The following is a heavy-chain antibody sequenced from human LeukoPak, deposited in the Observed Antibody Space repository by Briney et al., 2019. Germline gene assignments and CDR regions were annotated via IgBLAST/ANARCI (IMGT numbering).Heavy chain of an antibody. CDR3: ARNYYDSSGYYYHDY. CDR2: IWYDGSNK. V-gene: IGHV3-33*01. CDR1: GFTFSSYG. D-gene: IGHD3-22*01. J-gene: IGHJ4*02. Sequence: PGRSLTLSCAASGFTFSSYGMHWVRQAPGKGLEWVAVIWYDGSNKYYADSVKGRFTISRDNSKNTLYLQMNSLRAEDTAVYYCARNYYDSSGYYYHDYWGQGTLVTVSS.